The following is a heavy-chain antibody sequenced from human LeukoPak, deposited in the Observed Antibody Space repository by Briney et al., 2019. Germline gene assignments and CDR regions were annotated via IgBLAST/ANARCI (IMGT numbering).Heavy chain of an antibody. D-gene: IGHD4-23*01. V-gene: IGHV1-69*06. CDR1: GYTFTSYG. CDR3: ARNRYGGNPFDY. Sequence: SVKVSCKASGYTFTSYGISWVRQAPGQGLEWMGGIIPIFGTANYAQKFQGRVTITADKSTSTAYMELSSLRSEDTAVYYCARNRYGGNPFDYWGQGTLVTVSS. J-gene: IGHJ4*02. CDR2: IIPIFGTA.